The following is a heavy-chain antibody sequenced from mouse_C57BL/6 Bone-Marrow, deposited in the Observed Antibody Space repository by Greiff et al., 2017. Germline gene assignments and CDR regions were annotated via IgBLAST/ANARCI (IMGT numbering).Heavy chain of an antibody. V-gene: IGHV1-15*01. Sequence: QVQLKESGAELVKPGASVTLSCKASGYTFTDYEMHWVKQTPVHGLEWIGAIDPETGGTAYNQKFKGKAILTADKSSSTAYMELRSLTSEDSAVYYCVLRSYAMDYWGQGTSVTVSS. D-gene: IGHD1-1*01. CDR1: GYTFTDYE. CDR3: VLRSYAMDY. J-gene: IGHJ4*01. CDR2: IDPETGGT.